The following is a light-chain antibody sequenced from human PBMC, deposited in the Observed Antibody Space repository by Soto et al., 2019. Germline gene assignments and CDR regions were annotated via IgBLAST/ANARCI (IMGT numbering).Light chain of an antibody. Sequence: DMVMTQSPATLSVSPGERATLSFMASQSVSSSLAWYQQKPGRSPRLLIYGASTRAIGIPARFSGSGSGTEFTLTISSLQPEDFATYYCQQSYSTPLTFGGGTKVDIK. CDR2: GAS. CDR3: QQSYSTPLT. CDR1: QSVSSS. V-gene: IGKV3-15*01. J-gene: IGKJ4*01.